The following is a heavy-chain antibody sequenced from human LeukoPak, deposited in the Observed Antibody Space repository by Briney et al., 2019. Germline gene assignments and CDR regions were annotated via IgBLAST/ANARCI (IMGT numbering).Heavy chain of an antibody. D-gene: IGHD2-2*01. V-gene: IGHV3-21*01. J-gene: IGHJ6*02. CDR1: GFTFSSYS. CDR2: ISSSSSYI. Sequence: GGSLRLCCAASGFTFSSYSMNWVRQAPGKGLEWVSSISSSSSYIYYADSVKGRFTISRDNAKNSLYLQMNSLRAEDTAVYYCARDFPRRGRIVVVPAAYYYYYGMDVWGQGTTVTVSS. CDR3: ARDFPRRGRIVVVPAAYYYYYGMDV.